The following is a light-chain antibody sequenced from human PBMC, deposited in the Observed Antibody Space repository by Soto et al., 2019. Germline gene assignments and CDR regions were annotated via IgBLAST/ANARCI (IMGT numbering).Light chain of an antibody. V-gene: IGKV1-39*01. CDR1: QSIASH. J-gene: IGKJ2*01. CDR2: TAS. CDR3: QQSYITPYT. Sequence: DIEMTQSPSSLSASVGARVTITCRASQSIASHLNWYQQKPGKAPSLLIYTASSLQSGVPSRFSGSGSGTDFTLTISSLQPEDFAIYFCQQSYITPYTFGQGTQLEIK.